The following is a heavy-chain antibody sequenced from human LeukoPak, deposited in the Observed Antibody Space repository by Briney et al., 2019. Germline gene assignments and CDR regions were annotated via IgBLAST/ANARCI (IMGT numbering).Heavy chain of an antibody. CDR1: GGSISSYY. D-gene: IGHD6-13*01. CDR3: ARLYSSSWYGGYYCGMDV. CDR2: IYYSGST. V-gene: IGHV4-59*01. J-gene: IGHJ6*02. Sequence: PSQTLSLTCTVSGGSISSYYWSWIRQPPGKGLEWIGYIYYSGSTNYNPSLKSRVTISVDTSKNQFSLKLSSVTAADTAVYYCARLYSSSWYGGYYCGMDVWGQGTTVTVSS.